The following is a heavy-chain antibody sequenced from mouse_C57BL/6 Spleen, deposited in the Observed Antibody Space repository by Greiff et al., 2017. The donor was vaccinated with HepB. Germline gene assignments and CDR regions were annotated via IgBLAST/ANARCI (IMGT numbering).Heavy chain of an antibody. CDR1: GYTFTSYW. D-gene: IGHD4-1*01. CDR3: ARGTGAWFAY. Sequence: QVQLQQPGAELVRPGSSVKLSCKASGYTFTSYWMHWVKQRPIQGLEWIGNIDPSDSETHYNQKFKDKATLTVDKASSTAYMQLSSLTSEDSAVYYCARGTGAWFAYCGQGTLVTVSA. V-gene: IGHV1-52*01. J-gene: IGHJ3*01. CDR2: IDPSDSET.